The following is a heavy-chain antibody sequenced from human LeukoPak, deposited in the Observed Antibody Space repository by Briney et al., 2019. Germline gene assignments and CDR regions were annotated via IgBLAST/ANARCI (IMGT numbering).Heavy chain of an antibody. J-gene: IGHJ4*02. Sequence: ASVKVSCKASGYTFTGYYMHWVRQAPGQGLEWMGWINPNSGGTNYAQKFQGRVTMTRDTSTSTAYMELSRLRSDDTAVYYCARVTPALYYYDSSGYYYVDFWGQGTLVTVSS. CDR2: INPNSGGT. V-gene: IGHV1-2*02. D-gene: IGHD3-22*01. CDR3: ARVTPALYYYDSSGYYYVDF. CDR1: GYTFTGYY.